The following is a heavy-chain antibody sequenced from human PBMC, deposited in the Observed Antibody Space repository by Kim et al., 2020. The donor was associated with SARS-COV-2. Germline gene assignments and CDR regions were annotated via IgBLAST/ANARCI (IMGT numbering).Heavy chain of an antibody. Sequence: YGDSVKGRFTISRENAKNTLYLQMNSLTAEDTAVYYCARRQFTSGWYYFDYWGQGTLVTVSS. CDR3: ARRQFTSGWYYFDY. V-gene: IGHV3-74*01. J-gene: IGHJ4*02. D-gene: IGHD6-19*01.